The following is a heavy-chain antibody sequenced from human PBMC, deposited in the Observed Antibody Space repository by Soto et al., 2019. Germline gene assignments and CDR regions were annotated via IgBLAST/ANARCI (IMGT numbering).Heavy chain of an antibody. V-gene: IGHV1-18*04. CDR1: GYTFTSYG. CDR3: ARDYNYDSSGYYYRLFFY. J-gene: IGHJ4*02. D-gene: IGHD3-22*01. Sequence: VKVSCKASGYTFTSYGISWVRQAPGQGLEWMGWISAYNGNTNYAQKLQGRVTMTTDTSTSTAYMELRSLRSDDTAVYYCARDYNYDSSGYYYRLFFYWGQGTLVTVSS. CDR2: ISAYNGNT.